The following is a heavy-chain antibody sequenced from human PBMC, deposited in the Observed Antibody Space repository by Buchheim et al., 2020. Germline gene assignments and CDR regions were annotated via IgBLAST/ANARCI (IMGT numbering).Heavy chain of an antibody. D-gene: IGHD5-12*01. V-gene: IGHV4-39*01. J-gene: IGHJ5*02. CDR3: ARHLRWLRLPTDNWFDP. Sequence: QLQLQESGPGLVKPSETLSLTCTVSGGPISSSSYYWGWIRQPPGKGLEWIGSIYYSGSTYYNPSLKSRVTISVDTSKNQFSLKLSSVTAADPAVYYCARHLRWLRLPTDNWFDPWGQGTL. CDR1: GGPISSSSYY. CDR2: IYYSGST.